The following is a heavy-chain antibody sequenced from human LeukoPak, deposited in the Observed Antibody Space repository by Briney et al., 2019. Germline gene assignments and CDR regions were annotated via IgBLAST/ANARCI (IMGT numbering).Heavy chain of an antibody. CDR2: IYYSGST. D-gene: IGHD1-26*01. CDR3: ARPSYSGSYYNWFDP. Sequence: GSLRLSCAASGFTFSNYWVHWVRQAPGKGLEWIGSIYYSGSTYYNPSLKSRVTISVDTSKNQFSLKLSSVTAADTAVYCCARPSYSGSYYNWFDPWGQGTLVTVSS. J-gene: IGHJ5*02. CDR1: GFTFSNYW. V-gene: IGHV4-39*01.